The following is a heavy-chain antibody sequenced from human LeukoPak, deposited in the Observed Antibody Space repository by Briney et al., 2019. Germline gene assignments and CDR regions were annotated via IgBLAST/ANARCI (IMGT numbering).Heavy chain of an antibody. J-gene: IGHJ4*02. CDR2: IYHSGTT. CDR3: ARNIVGPRQVDY. CDR1: GGSISSYY. D-gene: IGHD1-26*01. V-gene: IGHV4-59*01. Sequence: PSETLSLTCTVSGGSISSYYWSWIRKPPGKGLEWIGYIYHSGTTNYNPSLKSRVTISVDTSKSQFSLKLSSVTAADTAIYYCARNIVGPRQVDYWGQGTLVTVSS.